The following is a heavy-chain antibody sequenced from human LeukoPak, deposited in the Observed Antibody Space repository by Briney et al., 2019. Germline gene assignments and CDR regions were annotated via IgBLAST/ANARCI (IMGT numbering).Heavy chain of an antibody. CDR3: EGSGNYNAAFDI. V-gene: IGHV4-39*07. CDR1: GDASSRSRYY. J-gene: IGHJ3*02. D-gene: IGHD3-10*01. CDR2: IDYSGNT. Sequence: KPSETLSLTCTVSGDASSRSRYYWGWIRQSPGKGLEWIGSIDYSGNTDYNPSLKSRVSLSVDTSKKQFSLKLNSVTAADTAVYYCEGSGNYNAAFDIWGQGTMVTVSS.